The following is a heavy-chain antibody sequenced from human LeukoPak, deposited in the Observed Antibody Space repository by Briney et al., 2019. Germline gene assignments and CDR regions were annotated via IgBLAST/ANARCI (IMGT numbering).Heavy chain of an antibody. CDR1: GYTFTGYY. CDR2: INPNSGGT. D-gene: IGHD4-17*01. Sequence: ASVKVSCKASGYTFTGYYMHWVRQAPGQGLEWIGWINPNSGGTNYAQKFQGRVTMTRDTSISTAYMELTRLRSDDTAVYYCARADGDFPLFDYWGQGTLVTVSS. J-gene: IGHJ4*02. V-gene: IGHV1-2*02. CDR3: ARADGDFPLFDY.